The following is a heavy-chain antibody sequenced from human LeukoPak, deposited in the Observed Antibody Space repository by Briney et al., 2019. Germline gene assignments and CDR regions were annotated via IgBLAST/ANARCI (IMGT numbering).Heavy chain of an antibody. CDR3: ARVALPNYYDSSGHFDY. Sequence: ASVKVSCKASGYTFTSYYMHWVRQAPGQGLEGMGMINHSGGSTSYAQKFQGRVTMTWDTSTSTVYMELSSLRSEDTALYYCARVALPNYYDSSGHFDYWGQGTLVTVSS. CDR2: INHSGGST. V-gene: IGHV1-46*01. J-gene: IGHJ4*02. CDR1: GYTFTSYY. D-gene: IGHD3-22*01.